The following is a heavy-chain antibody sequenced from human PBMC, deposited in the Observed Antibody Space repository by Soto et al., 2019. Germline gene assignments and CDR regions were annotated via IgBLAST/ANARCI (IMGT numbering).Heavy chain of an antibody. CDR1: GYTFSNYA. CDR2: IHAGNRDT. CDR3: ARVPRYTSDIVQVPAVMFEDWFVP. Sequence: QVQLVQSGAEVKKPGASVKLSCKASGYTFSNYAVQWVRQAPGQSLEWMGWIHAGNRDTKYSQKFHDRVTITRDTSASTAYMELSSLRSEDTAIYYCARVPRYTSDIVQVPAVMFEDWFVPWGQGTLVTVSS. V-gene: IGHV1-3*01. D-gene: IGHD2-2*01. J-gene: IGHJ5*02.